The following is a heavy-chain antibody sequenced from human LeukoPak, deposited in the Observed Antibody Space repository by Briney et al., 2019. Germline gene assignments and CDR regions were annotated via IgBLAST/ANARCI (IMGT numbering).Heavy chain of an antibody. V-gene: IGHV3-23*01. J-gene: IGHJ4*02. D-gene: IGHD3-10*01. CDR1: GFTFSSYA. Sequence: GGSLRLSCAAPGFTFSSYAMSWVRQAPGKGLEWVSAISGSGGSTYYADSVKGRFTISRDNSKNTLYLQMNSLRAEDTAVYYCANLLTYYYGSGSYKWGQGTLVTVSS. CDR2: ISGSGGST. CDR3: ANLLTYYYGSGSYK.